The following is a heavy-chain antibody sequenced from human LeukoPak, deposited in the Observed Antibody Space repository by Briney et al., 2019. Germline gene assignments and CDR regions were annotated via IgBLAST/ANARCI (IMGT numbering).Heavy chain of an antibody. D-gene: IGHD2-15*01. CDR3: ARHRIGIYSRNHAFDI. CDR2: IYPGDSDT. V-gene: IGHV5-51*01. CDR1: GYNFFSHW. Sequence: GESLQISCQGSGYNFFSHWIGWVRQMPGKGLEWMGIIYPGDSDTRYSPSFQGQVTISVDKSVSTAYLQWSSLKASDTAMYYCARHRIGIYSRNHAFDIWGQGTMVTVSS. J-gene: IGHJ3*02.